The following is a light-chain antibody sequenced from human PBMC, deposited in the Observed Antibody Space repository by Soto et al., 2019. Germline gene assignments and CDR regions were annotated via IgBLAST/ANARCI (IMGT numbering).Light chain of an antibody. Sequence: QSVLTQPASVSGSPGQLITISCTGTGSDVGGYDYVSWYQHHPGKAPKVMIYEVTNRPSGVSNRFSGSKSGNTASLTISGLLAEDEADYYCSSYTSSSTYVFGTGTKVTVL. V-gene: IGLV2-14*01. CDR3: SSYTSSSTYV. CDR2: EVT. CDR1: GSDVGGYDY. J-gene: IGLJ1*01.